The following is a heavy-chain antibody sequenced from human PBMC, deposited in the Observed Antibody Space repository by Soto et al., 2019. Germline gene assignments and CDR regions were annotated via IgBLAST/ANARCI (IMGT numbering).Heavy chain of an antibody. J-gene: IGHJ6*04. V-gene: IGHV1-69*13. D-gene: IGHD2-2*01. Sequence: SVKVSCKASGGTFSSYAISWVRQAPGQGLEWMGGIIPIFGTANYAQKFQGRVTITADESTSTAYMELSSLRSEDTAVYYCARDCSSTSCYFYYGMDVWGYGTTVTASS. CDR1: GGTFSSYA. CDR3: ARDCSSTSCYFYYGMDV. CDR2: IIPIFGTA.